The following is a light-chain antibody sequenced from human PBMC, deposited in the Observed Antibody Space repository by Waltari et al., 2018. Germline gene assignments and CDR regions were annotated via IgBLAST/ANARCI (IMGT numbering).Light chain of an antibody. Sequence: DIQMTQSPPSLSASIGDRTTLTCRASQSINSYLSWYQQKPGKAPKLLINGASNLQSGVPSRFSGRGSGTDFTLSISNLQPEDFATYFCQQGYTTPLTFGGGTKVEIK. CDR2: GAS. V-gene: IGKV1-39*01. J-gene: IGKJ4*01. CDR1: QSINSY. CDR3: QQGYTTPLT.